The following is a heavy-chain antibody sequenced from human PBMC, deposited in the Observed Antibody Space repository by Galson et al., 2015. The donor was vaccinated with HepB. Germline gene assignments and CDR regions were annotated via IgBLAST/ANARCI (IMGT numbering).Heavy chain of an antibody. J-gene: IGHJ4*02. CDR2: ISYDGSNK. D-gene: IGHD3-3*01. Sequence: SLRLSCAASGFTFRNYAMHWVRQAPGKGLEWVAVISYDGSNKYYADAVKGRFTISRDNSKNTLYLQMNSLRAEDTAVYYCARVGHSDFWSDYSRGYFDYWGQGSLVTVSS. CDR3: ARVGHSDFWSDYSRGYFDY. V-gene: IGHV3-30*04. CDR1: GFTFRNYA.